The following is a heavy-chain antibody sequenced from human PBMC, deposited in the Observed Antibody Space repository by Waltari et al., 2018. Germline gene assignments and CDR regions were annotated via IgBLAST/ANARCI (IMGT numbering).Heavy chain of an antibody. Sequence: QVQLVQSGAEVKKPGSSVKVSCKASGRTFSSYALSWVRQAPGQGLAWMGGIIPIFGTANYAQKFQGRVTITTDECTSTAYMELSSLRSEDTAVYYCASGGTMVRGVIMDYYYYMDVWGKGTTVTFSS. CDR1: GRTFSSYA. J-gene: IGHJ6*03. D-gene: IGHD3-10*01. CDR3: ASGGTMVRGVIMDYYYYMDV. CDR2: IIPIFGTA. V-gene: IGHV1-69*05.